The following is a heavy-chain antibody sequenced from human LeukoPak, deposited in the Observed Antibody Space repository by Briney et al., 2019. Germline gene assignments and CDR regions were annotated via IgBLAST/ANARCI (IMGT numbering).Heavy chain of an antibody. V-gene: IGHV3-33*01. D-gene: IGHD2-15*01. Sequence: GGSLRLSCATSGFTFSTYAIHWVRQAPGKGLEWVAVIWYDGSNEHYVDSVKGRFTISRDSSRKTLYLQMNSLRVEDTAVYYCAREVDCSGGRCYRGEFDYWGQGTLVTVSS. CDR1: GFTFSTYA. J-gene: IGHJ4*02. CDR3: AREVDCSGGRCYRGEFDY. CDR2: IWYDGSNE.